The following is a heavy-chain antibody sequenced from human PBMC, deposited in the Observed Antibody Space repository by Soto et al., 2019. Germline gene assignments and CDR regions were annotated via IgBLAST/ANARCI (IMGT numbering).Heavy chain of an antibody. V-gene: IGHV1-24*01. J-gene: IGHJ6*02. CDR2: FDPEDGET. Sequence: ASVKVSCKVSGYTLTELSMHWVRQAPGKGLEWMGGFDPEDGETIYAQKFQGRVTMTEDTSTDTAYMELSSLRSEDTAVYYCATTPPAYIAAAGQYYYYGMDVWGQGTTVTVSS. D-gene: IGHD6-13*01. CDR1: GYTLTELS. CDR3: ATTPPAYIAAAGQYYYYGMDV.